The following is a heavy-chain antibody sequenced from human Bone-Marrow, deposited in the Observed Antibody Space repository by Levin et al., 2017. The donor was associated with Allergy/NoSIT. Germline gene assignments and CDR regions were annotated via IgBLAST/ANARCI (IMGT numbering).Heavy chain of an antibody. V-gene: IGHV3-21*01. CDR2: ISGSSRYK. D-gene: IGHD5-18*01. CDR3: ARDEDPYIYDY. CDR1: GYTFTSHG. J-gene: IGHJ4*02. Sequence: GGSLRLSCVASGYTFTSHGMHWVRQAPGKGLEWVSSISGSSRYKHYRDSVKGRFTISRDNAKNSLYLQMRTLRDEDTATYYCARDEDPYIYDYWGQGILVIVSS.